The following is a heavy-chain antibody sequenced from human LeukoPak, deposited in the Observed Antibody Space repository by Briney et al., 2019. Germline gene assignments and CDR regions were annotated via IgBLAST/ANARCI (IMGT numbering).Heavy chain of an antibody. CDR2: IYTSGST. J-gene: IGHJ4*02. CDR1: GGSISSCY. D-gene: IGHD3-3*01. Sequence: PSETLSLTCTVSGGSISSCYWSWIRQPAGKGLEWIGRIYTSGSTNYNPSLKSRVTMSVDTSKNQFSLKLSSVTAADTAVYYCARDRYYDFWSGYYYPYFDYWGQGTLVTVSS. V-gene: IGHV4-4*07. CDR3: ARDRYYDFWSGYYYPYFDY.